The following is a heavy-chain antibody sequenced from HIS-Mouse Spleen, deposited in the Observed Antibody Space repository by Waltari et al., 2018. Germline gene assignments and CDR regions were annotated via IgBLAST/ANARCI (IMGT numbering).Heavy chain of an antibody. CDR2: IDYSGGT. Sequence: QLQLQESGPGLVKPSETLSLTCTVSGGSISSSSYYWGWIRQPPGKGLEWIGGIDYSGGTYYTPSRKSRVTISVDTSKNQFSLKLSSVTAADTAVYYCAREIPYSSSWYDWYFDLWGRGTLVTVSS. CDR1: GGSISSSSYY. V-gene: IGHV4-39*07. J-gene: IGHJ2*01. CDR3: AREIPYSSSWYDWYFDL. D-gene: IGHD6-13*01.